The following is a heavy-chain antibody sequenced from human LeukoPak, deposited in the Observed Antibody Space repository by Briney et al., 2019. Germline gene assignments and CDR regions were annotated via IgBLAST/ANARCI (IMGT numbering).Heavy chain of an antibody. D-gene: IGHD1-26*01. CDR2: ITSTSDTI. J-gene: IGHJ4*02. Sequence: PGGSLRLSCVTSGFSFSTYSMNWVRQAPGKGLEWLSYITSTSDTIYYADSVKGRFTISRDNAKNSLYLQTNSLRAEDTAVYYCASFPWDLRPTWGQGTLVSVAS. V-gene: IGHV3-48*01. CDR1: GFSFSTYS. CDR3: ASFPWDLRPT.